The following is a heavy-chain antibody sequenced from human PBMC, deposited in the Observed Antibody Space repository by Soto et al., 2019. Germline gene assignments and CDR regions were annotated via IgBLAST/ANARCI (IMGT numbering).Heavy chain of an antibody. CDR1: DVSIGSYH. CDR2: IYFRGTT. Sequence: SKTMSLTCAISDVSIGSYHWSWIRHSPGKVLEWFAYIYFRGTTNYNPSLKSRVTMSADTSKNQFSLKLNSVTAADTAVYYCARMNYYDTSGYPFEYWGQGMMVTVS. CDR3: ARMNYYDTSGYPFEY. D-gene: IGHD3-22*01. J-gene: IGHJ4*02. V-gene: IGHV4-59*01.